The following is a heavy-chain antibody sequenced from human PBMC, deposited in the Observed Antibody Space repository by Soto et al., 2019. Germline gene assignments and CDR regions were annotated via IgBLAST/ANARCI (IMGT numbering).Heavy chain of an antibody. V-gene: IGHV4-30-4*01. Sequence: PSETLYLTCTVSGVSISSGNYYWSWVRPSPEKGLEWIAYIDNSGSVSYNPSLRSRVIMSVDMSKNQFSLNLRSVTAADTAIYYCARGDYGPITSFDFWGQGSPVTVSS. CDR3: ARGDYGPITSFDF. J-gene: IGHJ4*02. D-gene: IGHD4-17*01. CDR2: IDNSGSV. CDR1: GVSISSGNYY.